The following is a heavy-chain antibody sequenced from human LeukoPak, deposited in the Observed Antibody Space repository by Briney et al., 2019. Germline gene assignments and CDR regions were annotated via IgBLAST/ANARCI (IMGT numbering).Heavy chain of an antibody. CDR2: IIPILGIA. J-gene: IGHJ3*02. Sequence: SVKVSCKASGGTFSSYAISWVRQAPGQGLEWMGRIIPILGIANYAQKFQGRVTITADKSTSTAYMELSSLRSEDTAVYYCAREWDGYNSGAFDIWGQGTMVTVSS. CDR1: GGTFSSYA. V-gene: IGHV1-69*04. D-gene: IGHD5-24*01. CDR3: AREWDGYNSGAFDI.